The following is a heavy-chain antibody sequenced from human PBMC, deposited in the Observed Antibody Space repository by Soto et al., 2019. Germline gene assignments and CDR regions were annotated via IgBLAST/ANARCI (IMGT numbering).Heavy chain of an antibody. CDR2: IIPILGVA. V-gene: IGHV1-69*04. CDR3: AREALGDSLDYGSGSIIPTWAFDI. D-gene: IGHD3-10*01. J-gene: IGHJ3*02. Sequence: ASVKVSCKASGGTFSSYTISWVRQAPGQGLEWMGRIIPILGVANYAQKFQGRVTITAEKSTSAAYMELSSLRSEDTAVYYCAREALGDSLDYGSGSIIPTWAFDIWGQGTMVTVSS. CDR1: GGTFSSYT.